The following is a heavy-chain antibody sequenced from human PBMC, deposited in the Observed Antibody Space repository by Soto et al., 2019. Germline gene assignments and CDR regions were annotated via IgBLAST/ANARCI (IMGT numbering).Heavy chain of an antibody. CDR1: GFVSSNYN. CDR2: INAGNRNT. V-gene: IGHV1-3*01. J-gene: IGHJ4*02. D-gene: IGHD6-19*01. CDR3: ASDYGSNWRL. Sequence: QAHLVQSGAEVKMPGDSVQVSCKASGFVSSNYNFHWVRQAPGQSLEWMGRINAGNRNTQYSQNFQGRVTFTSDASASTAFMELTNLRFEDRAMYYCASDYGSNWRLWGQGTLVSVSS.